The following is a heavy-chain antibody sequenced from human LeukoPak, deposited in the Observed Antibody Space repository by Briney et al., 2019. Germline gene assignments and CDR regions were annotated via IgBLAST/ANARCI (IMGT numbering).Heavy chain of an antibody. CDR3: ARGPPIFGVVIMSYYYYGMDV. J-gene: IGHJ6*02. V-gene: IGHV1-8*01. D-gene: IGHD3-3*01. CDR2: MNPNSGNT. Sequence: GASVKVSCKASGYTFTSYDINWVRQATGQGLEWMGWMNPNSGNTGYAQKFQGRVTMTRNTSISTAYMELSSQRSEDTAVYYCARGPPIFGVVIMSYYYYGMDVWGQGTTVTVSS. CDR1: GYTFTSYD.